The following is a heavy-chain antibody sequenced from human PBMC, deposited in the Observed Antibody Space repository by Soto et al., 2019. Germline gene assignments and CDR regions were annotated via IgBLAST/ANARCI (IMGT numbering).Heavy chain of an antibody. CDR1: GFTFSSYA. V-gene: IGHV3-23*01. CDR2: ISGSGGST. CDR3: AKDRMVGWFGELFPL. Sequence: EVQLLESGGGLVQPGGSLRLSCAASGFTFSSYAMSWVRQAPGKGLEWVSAISGSGGSTYYADSVKGRFTISRDKSKNTLYLQMNSLRAEDTAVYYCAKDRMVGWFGELFPLWGQGTLVTVSS. D-gene: IGHD3-10*01. J-gene: IGHJ4*02.